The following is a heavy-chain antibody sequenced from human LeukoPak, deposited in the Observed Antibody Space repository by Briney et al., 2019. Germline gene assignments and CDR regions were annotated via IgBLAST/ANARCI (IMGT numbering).Heavy chain of an antibody. D-gene: IGHD3-16*01. CDR2: ISTSSSYI. J-gene: IGHJ3*02. CDR1: GSTVSSYF. CDR3: VRDTFSPDAFDI. Sequence: GGSLRLSCAASGSTVSSYFMSWVRQAPGKGLEWVSSISTSSSYIYSADSVKGRFTISRDNAKNSLYLQMNSLRAEDTAVYYCVRDTFSPDAFDIWGQGTMVTVSS. V-gene: IGHV3-21*01.